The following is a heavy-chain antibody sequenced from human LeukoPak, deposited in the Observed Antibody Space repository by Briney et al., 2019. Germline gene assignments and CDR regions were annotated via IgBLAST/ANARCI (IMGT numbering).Heavy chain of an antibody. V-gene: IGHV1-69*06. CDR1: GGTFSSYA. J-gene: IGHJ6*03. CDR3: ARADVGYSYGYADYYYYMDV. D-gene: IGHD5-18*01. Sequence: SVKVSCKASGGTFSSYAISWVRQAPGQGLEWMGGIIPIFGTANYAQRFQGRVTITADKSTSTAYMELSSLRSEDTAVYYCARADVGYSYGYADYYYYMDVWGKGTTVTVSS. CDR2: IIPIFGTA.